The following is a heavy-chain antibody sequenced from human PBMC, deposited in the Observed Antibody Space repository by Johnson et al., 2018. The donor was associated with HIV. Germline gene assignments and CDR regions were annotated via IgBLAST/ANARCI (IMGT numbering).Heavy chain of an antibody. CDR1: GFTFSIYP. J-gene: IGHJ3*02. CDR3: AKSRMAGPGATGPFDI. Sequence: QVQLVESGGGVVQPGRSLRLSCAASGFTFSIYPMHWVRQAPGKGLQWVAVISYDGSNQYYADSVTGRFTIPRDNSKNTLFLQMNSLSAEATALYFCAKSRMAGPGATGPFDIWGQGTVVTVSS. CDR2: ISYDGSNQ. D-gene: IGHD6-13*01. V-gene: IGHV3-30*18.